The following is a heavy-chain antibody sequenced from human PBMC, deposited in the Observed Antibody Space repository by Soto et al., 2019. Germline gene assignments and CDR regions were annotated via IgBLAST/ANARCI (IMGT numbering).Heavy chain of an antibody. CDR3: AKILLGGSGAFDY. V-gene: IGHV3-49*03. CDR1: GFTLGDYA. Sequence: GSLRLSCTASGFTLGDYAVSWFRQAPGKGLEWVAFIRSKAYGGTTETAASVKGRFTVSRDDSKDVAYLQMNSLQTEDTAVYSCAKILLGGSGAFDYWGQGTLVTVSS. D-gene: IGHD2-8*02. CDR2: IRSKAYGGTT. J-gene: IGHJ4*02.